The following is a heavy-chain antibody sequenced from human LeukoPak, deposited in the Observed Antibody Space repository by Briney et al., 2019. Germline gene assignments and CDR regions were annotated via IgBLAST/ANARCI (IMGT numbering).Heavy chain of an antibody. J-gene: IGHJ5*02. V-gene: IGHV1-46*01. CDR1: GYTFTSYY. D-gene: IGHD4-17*01. CDR2: INPSGGST. Sequence: ASVKVSCKASGYTFTSYYMHWVRQAPGQGLEWMGIINPSGGSTSYAQKFQGRVTMTRDTSTSTVYMELSSLRSEDTAVYYCARDPNYGDYGQRFDPWGQGTLVTVSS. CDR3: ARDPNYGDYGQRFDP.